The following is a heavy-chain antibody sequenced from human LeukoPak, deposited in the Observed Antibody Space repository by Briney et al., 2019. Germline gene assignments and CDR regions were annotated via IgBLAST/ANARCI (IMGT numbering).Heavy chain of an antibody. CDR1: GHTFTDYY. CDR2: FNPNTGGA. D-gene: IGHD3-22*01. CDR3: ARRRDSRGYYYGMDV. J-gene: IGHJ6*02. Sequence: ASVKVSRKASGHTFTDYYIHWVRLAPGQGLEWMGWFNPNTGGANYAQNFEGRVTMTRDTSISTAYMELSSLTSDDTAVYYCARRRDSRGYYYGMDVWGQGATVTVSS. V-gene: IGHV1-2*02.